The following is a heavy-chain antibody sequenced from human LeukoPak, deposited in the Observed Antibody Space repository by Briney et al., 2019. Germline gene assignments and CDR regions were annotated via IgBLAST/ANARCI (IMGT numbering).Heavy chain of an antibody. V-gene: IGHV3-64D*06. CDR1: GFSFSIYV. CDR2: IFSNGGST. Sequence: GGSLRLSCSASGFSFSIYVMHWVRQAPGKGLEYVSAIFSNGGSTYYADSVKGRFTISRDNSKNTLYLQMSSLRAEDTAVYYCVKPSGYSGYGYFFDYWGQGTLVTVSS. J-gene: IGHJ4*02. CDR3: VKPSGYSGYGYFFDY. D-gene: IGHD5-12*01.